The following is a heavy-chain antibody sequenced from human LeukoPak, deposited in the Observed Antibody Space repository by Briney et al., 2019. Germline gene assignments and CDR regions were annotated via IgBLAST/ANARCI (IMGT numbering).Heavy chain of an antibody. J-gene: IGHJ3*02. CDR2: IYTSGST. CDR1: GGSISSGTYY. Sequence: SETLSLTCTVSGGSISSGTYYWGWLRQPPGKGLEWIGRIYTSGSTNYNPSLKSRVTISVDTSKNQFSPKLSSVTAADTAVYYCARYNYYYDSSGYYDAFDIWGQGTMVTVSS. D-gene: IGHD3-22*01. V-gene: IGHV4-61*02. CDR3: ARYNYYYDSSGYYDAFDI.